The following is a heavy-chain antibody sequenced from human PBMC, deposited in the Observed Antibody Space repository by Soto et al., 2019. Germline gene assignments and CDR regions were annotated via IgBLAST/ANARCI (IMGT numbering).Heavy chain of an antibody. J-gene: IGHJ6*02. CDR3: ARQGGMDV. Sequence: GGSLRLSCAASGFVFSSYAMSWVRQAPGKGLEWVSAISGSGTTAYYADSVKGRFIFSRDNAKNSLYLHMNSLRDEDTAVYYCARQGGMDVSGQGTTVTVSS. V-gene: IGHV3-23*01. CDR2: ISGSGTTA. CDR1: GFVFSSYA.